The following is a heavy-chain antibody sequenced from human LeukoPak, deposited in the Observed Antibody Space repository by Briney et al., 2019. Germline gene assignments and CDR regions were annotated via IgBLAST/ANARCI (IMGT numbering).Heavy chain of an antibody. V-gene: IGHV3-9*03. Sequence: GGSLRLSCAASGFTFDDYAMHWVRQAPGKGLEWVSGISWNSGSIGYADSVKGRFTISRDNAKNSLYLQMNSLRAEDMALYYCAKGSYYYDSSGYYPATLLDYWGQGTLVTVSS. J-gene: IGHJ4*02. CDR3: AKGSYYYDSSGYYPATLLDY. CDR2: ISWNSGSI. CDR1: GFTFDDYA. D-gene: IGHD3-22*01.